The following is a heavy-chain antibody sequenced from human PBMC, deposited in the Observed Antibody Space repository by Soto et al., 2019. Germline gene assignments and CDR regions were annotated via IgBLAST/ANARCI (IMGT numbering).Heavy chain of an antibody. D-gene: IGHD3-10*01. J-gene: IGHJ6*03. CDR1: GFTFSSYG. CDR3: AIGLWFGESIYYYYMDV. V-gene: IGHV3-33*01. CDR2: IWYDGSNK. Sequence: QVQLVESGGGVVQPGRSLRLSCAASGFTFSSYGMHWVRQAPGKGLEWVAVIWYDGSNKYYADSVKGRFTISRDNSKNTLYLQMNSLRAEDTAVYYCAIGLWFGESIYYYYMDVWGKGTTVTVSS.